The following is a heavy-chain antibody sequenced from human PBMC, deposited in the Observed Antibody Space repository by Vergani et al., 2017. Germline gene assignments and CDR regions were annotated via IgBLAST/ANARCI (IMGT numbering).Heavy chain of an antibody. Sequence: QVQLVQSGAEVKKPGASVKVSCKASGYTFTGYYMHWVRQAPGQGLEWMGRIIPILGIANYAQKFQGRVTITADKSTSTAYMELSSLRSEDTAVYYCARSNYYDSSGYWAFDYWGQGTLVTVSS. CDR1: GYTFTGYY. J-gene: IGHJ4*02. D-gene: IGHD3-22*01. V-gene: IGHV1-69*09. CDR3: ARSNYYDSSGYWAFDY. CDR2: IIPILGIA.